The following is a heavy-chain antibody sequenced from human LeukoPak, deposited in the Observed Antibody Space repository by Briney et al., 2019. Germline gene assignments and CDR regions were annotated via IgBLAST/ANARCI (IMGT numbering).Heavy chain of an antibody. D-gene: IGHD3-22*01. J-gene: IGHJ5*02. Sequence: VASVKVSCKASGYTFTSYGINWVRQATGQGLEWMGWMNPNSGNTGYAQKFQGRVTMTRNTSISTAYMELSSLRSEDTAVYYCARGRIKNYYYDSSGYYYHWGQGTLVTVSS. V-gene: IGHV1-8*02. CDR2: MNPNSGNT. CDR1: GYTFTSYG. CDR3: ARGRIKNYYYDSSGYYYH.